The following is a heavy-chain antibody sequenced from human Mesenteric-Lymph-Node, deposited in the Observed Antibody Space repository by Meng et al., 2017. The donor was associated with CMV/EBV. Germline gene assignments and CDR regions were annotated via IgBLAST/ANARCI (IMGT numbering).Heavy chain of an antibody. Sequence: GESLKISCAASGFTFSNYAMHWVRQAPGKGLEWVAVISYDGSTKYYVDSVKGRFTISRDNSKNTLYLQMNSLRAEDTAVYFCSRDVFDDTYYYGMDVWGQGTTVTVSS. J-gene: IGHJ6*02. D-gene: IGHD3-9*01. CDR3: SRDVFDDTYYYGMDV. V-gene: IGHV3-30-3*01. CDR1: GFTFSNYA. CDR2: ISYDGSTK.